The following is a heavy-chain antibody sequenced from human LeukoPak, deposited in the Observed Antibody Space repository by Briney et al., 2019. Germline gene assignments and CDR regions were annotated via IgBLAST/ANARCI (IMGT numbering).Heavy chain of an antibody. Sequence: GASVKVSCKASGYTFTSYDINWVRQATGQGLEWMGWMNPNSGNTGYAQKFQGRVTMTRNTSISTAYMELSSLRSEDTAVYYCARSYSSGWRHFRYFDLWGRGTLVTVSS. CDR1: GYTFTSYD. J-gene: IGHJ2*01. CDR2: MNPNSGNT. CDR3: ARSYSSGWRHFRYFDL. V-gene: IGHV1-8*01. D-gene: IGHD6-19*01.